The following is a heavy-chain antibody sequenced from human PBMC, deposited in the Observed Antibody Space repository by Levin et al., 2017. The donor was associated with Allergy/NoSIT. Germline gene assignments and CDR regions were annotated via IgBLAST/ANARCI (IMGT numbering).Heavy chain of an antibody. V-gene: IGHV1-58*01. D-gene: IGHD2-15*01. Sequence: ASVKVSCKASGFTFTSSAVQWVRQARGQRLEWIGWIVVGSGNTNYAQKFQERVTITRDMSTSTAYMELSSLRSEDTAVYYCAADSPYCSGGSCYLSYYYGMDVWGQGTTVTVSS. CDR3: AADSPYCSGGSCYLSYYYGMDV. CDR1: GFTFTSSA. CDR2: IVVGSGNT. J-gene: IGHJ6*02.